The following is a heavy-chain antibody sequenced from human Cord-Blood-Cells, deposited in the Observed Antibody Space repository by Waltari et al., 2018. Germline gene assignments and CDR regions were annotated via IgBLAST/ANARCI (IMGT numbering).Heavy chain of an antibody. CDR2: IYYSGST. Sequence: QVQLQESGPGLVKPSATLSLTCPVSGGSISSYYWSWIRQPPGKGLEWIGYIYYSGSTNYNPSLKSRVTISVDTSKNQFSLKLSSVTAADTAVYYCARDTVGATDWGQGTLVTVSS. CDR1: GGSISSYY. V-gene: IGHV4-59*01. CDR3: ARDTVGATD. D-gene: IGHD1-26*01. J-gene: IGHJ4*02.